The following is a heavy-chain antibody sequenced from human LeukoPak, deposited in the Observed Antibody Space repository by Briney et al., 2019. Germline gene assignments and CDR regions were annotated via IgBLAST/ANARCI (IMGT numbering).Heavy chain of an antibody. CDR3: ARRSTLYSSGWFYFDY. CDR1: GYTFSSYA. Sequence: ASVKVSCKASGYTFSSYAMNWVRQAPGQGLEWMGWISAHDGGTNYALKLQDRVSMTTDTSTTTAYMELRGLRSDDTAVYYCARRSTLYSSGWFYFDYWGQGTLVTVSS. CDR2: ISAHDGGT. J-gene: IGHJ4*02. V-gene: IGHV1-18*01. D-gene: IGHD6-19*01.